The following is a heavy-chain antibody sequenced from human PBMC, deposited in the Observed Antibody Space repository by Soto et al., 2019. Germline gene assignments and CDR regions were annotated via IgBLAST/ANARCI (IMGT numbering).Heavy chain of an antibody. CDR2: ISAYNGNT. CDR3: ARGAVAGTSGYAFDI. CDR1: GYTFTSYG. D-gene: IGHD6-19*01. Sequence: ASVKVSCKASGYTFTSYGISWVRQAPGQGLEWMGWISAYNGNTNYAQKLQGRVTMTTDTSTSTAYMELRSLRSDDTAVYYCARGAVAGTSGYAFDIWGQGTMVTVSS. J-gene: IGHJ3*02. V-gene: IGHV1-18*01.